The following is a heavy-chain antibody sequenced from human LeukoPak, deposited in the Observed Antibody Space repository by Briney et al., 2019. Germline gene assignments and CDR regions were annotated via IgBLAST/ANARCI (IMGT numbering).Heavy chain of an antibody. CDR3: ARDHHRRLYDSQARNTFDI. D-gene: IGHD3-22*01. CDR2: ISSSSSTI. J-gene: IGHJ3*02. CDR1: GFTFGDYA. V-gene: IGHV3-48*01. Sequence: PGGSLRLSCTASGFTFGDYAMSWFRQAPGKGLEWISYISSSSSTIYYADSVKGRFALSRDNAKNSLYLQMNSLRAEDTAVYYCARDHHRRLYDSQARNTFDIWGQGTMVTVSS.